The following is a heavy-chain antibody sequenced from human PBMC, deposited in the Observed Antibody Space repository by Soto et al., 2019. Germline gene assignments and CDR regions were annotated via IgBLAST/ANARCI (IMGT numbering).Heavy chain of an antibody. CDR3: AILSPGGSSSGGIFDY. J-gene: IGHJ4*02. CDR2: IYPGDSDT. V-gene: IGHV5-51*01. D-gene: IGHD6-6*01. Sequence: PGESLKISCKGSGYSFTSYWIGWVRQMPGKGLEWMGIIYPGDSDTRYSPSFQGQVTISADKSISTAYLQWSSLKASDTAMYYCAILSPGGSSSGGIFDYWGQGNLVPVSS. CDR1: GYSFTSYW.